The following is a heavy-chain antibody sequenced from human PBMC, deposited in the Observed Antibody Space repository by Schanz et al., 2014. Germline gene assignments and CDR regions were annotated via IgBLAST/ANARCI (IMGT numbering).Heavy chain of an antibody. CDR2: INQDGYDK. V-gene: IGHV3-7*01. D-gene: IGHD3-10*01. CDR3: ARVECSSGSASPYRALNV. CDR1: EFTFNTYC. Sequence: EVQLVESGGGLVQPGGSLRLFCAASEFTFNTYCMSWVRQAPGKGLEWVASINQDGYDKHYVDSVEGGFTISRAKAKKSLYLQMNTLTAADSAIYNCARVECSSGSASPYRALNVWGQGTTVTVSP. J-gene: IGHJ3*01.